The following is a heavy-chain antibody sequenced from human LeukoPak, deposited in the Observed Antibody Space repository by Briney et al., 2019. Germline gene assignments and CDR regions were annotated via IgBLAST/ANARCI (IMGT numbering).Heavy chain of an antibody. CDR3: ARSYYDFWSGYYGAFDI. CDR2: IYYSGST. CDR1: GGSISSGDYY. J-gene: IGHJ3*02. Sequence: PSQTLSFTCTVSGGSISSGDYYWSWIRQPPGKGLEWIGYIYYSGSTYYNPSLKSRVTISVDTSKNQFSLKLSSVTAADTAVYYCARSYYDFWSGYYGAFDIWGQGTMVTVSS. D-gene: IGHD3-3*01. V-gene: IGHV4-30-4*08.